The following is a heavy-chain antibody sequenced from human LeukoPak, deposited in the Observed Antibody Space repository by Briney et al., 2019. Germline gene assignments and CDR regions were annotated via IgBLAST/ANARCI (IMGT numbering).Heavy chain of an antibody. CDR2: INPSSGGT. Sequence: ASVKVSCKASGYIFTGYYMHWVRQAPGQGLEWMGWINPSSGGTNYAQKFQGRVTMTRDTSISTAYMELSRLRSDDTAVYYCARGWLQFGADYWGQGTLVTVSS. CDR1: GYIFTGYY. V-gene: IGHV1-2*02. CDR3: ARGWLQFGADY. D-gene: IGHD5-24*01. J-gene: IGHJ4*02.